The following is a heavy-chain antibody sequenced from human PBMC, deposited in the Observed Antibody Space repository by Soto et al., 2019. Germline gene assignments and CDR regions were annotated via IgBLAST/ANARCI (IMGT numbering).Heavy chain of an antibody. V-gene: IGHV3-23*01. D-gene: IGHD1-26*01. Sequence: GGSLRLSCAASGFICSSWDMSCVREAPGKGLEWVSTILVDGRTFYVDSVKGRFTISRDSSQNTVYLQLKSLTAGDTALYYCAKASAHGGGASVNCGPGTMVKVFS. CDR2: ILVDGRT. J-gene: IGHJ4*03. CDR1: GFICSSWD. CDR3: AKASAHGGGASVN.